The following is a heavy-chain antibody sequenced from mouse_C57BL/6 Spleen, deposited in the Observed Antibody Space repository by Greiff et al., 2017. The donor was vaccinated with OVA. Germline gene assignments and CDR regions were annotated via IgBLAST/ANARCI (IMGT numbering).Heavy chain of an antibody. CDR2: IDPEDGDT. CDR1: GFNIKDYY. CDR3: TYYYGSSWFAY. V-gene: IGHV14-1*01. J-gene: IGHJ3*01. Sequence: VQLQQSGAELVRPGASVKLSCPASGFNIKDYYMNWVKQRPEQGLEWIGRIDPEDGDTEYAPKFKGKATMTADTSSNTAYRQLSSLTSEYTAVYYCTYYYGSSWFAYWGQGTLVTVAA. D-gene: IGHD1-1*01.